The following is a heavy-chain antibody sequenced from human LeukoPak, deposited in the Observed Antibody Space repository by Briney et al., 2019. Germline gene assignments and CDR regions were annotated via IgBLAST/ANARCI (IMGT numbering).Heavy chain of an antibody. CDR1: VYTLIELS. CDR2: FDPEDGES. CDR3: ATEVVSIGPDYGDYSNWSDG. D-gene: IGHD4-17*01. V-gene: IGHV1-24*01. J-gene: IGHJ5*02. Sequence: SVKVSCLFCVYTLIELSMHWLRQAAAKGLEWMGGFDPEDGESIYTQKFQRRVTMTEDTSTDTAYMELSSMRSEDTAVYYCATEVVSIGPDYGDYSNWSDGWGEGTLVT.